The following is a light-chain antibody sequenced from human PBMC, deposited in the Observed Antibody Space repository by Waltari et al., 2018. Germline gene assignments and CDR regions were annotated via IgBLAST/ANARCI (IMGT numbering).Light chain of an antibody. V-gene: IGLV2-8*01. J-gene: IGLJ1*01. CDR1: SSAVGRYNY. Sequence: QSALTQPPSASGSPGQSVPISCTATSSAVGRYNYVSCYQHHPGEAPNLIISGVSKRPSGVPDRFSGSKSGNTASLTVSGLQPEDEADYYCSSFAGYNTPFVFGTGTKVTVL. CDR3: SSFAGYNTPFV. CDR2: GVS.